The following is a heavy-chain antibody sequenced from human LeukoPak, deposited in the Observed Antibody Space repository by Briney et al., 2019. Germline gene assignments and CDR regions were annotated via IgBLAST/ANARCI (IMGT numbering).Heavy chain of an antibody. D-gene: IGHD1-26*01. CDR1: GYSFTSYW. CDR3: ARGSGSYHTAYMN. J-gene: IGHJ4*02. CDR2: IYPGDSDT. Sequence: GESLKISCKGSGYSFTSYWIGWVRQMPGKGLEWMGIIYPGDSDTRYSPSFQGQVTITADKSLSTAYLQWSSLKASDTAMYYCARGSGSYHTAYMNWGQGSPVTVSS. V-gene: IGHV5-51*01.